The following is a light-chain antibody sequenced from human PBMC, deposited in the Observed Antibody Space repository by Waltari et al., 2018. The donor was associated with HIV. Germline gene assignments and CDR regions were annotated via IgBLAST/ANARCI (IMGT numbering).Light chain of an antibody. J-gene: IGLJ3*02. CDR1: SNDVGYYNL. CDR3: CSYAGSGTWV. Sequence: QSALTQPASVSGSPGQSITISCAGASNDVGYYNLVSWYQQHPGKAPNLMIYEVTKRPSGDSHRFSGAKSGNMASLTISGLQGEDEADYYCCSYAGSGTWVFGGGTKVTVL. CDR2: EVT. V-gene: IGLV2-23*02.